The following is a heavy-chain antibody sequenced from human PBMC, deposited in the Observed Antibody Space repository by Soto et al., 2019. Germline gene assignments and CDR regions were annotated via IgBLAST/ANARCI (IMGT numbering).Heavy chain of an antibody. CDR3: AKQPLPTRLFRFDS. J-gene: IGHJ4*02. Sequence: EVQLLESGGGLIQPGGSLRLSCAASGFAFSSCAMAWVRQAPGKGLEWVSTVSGSGTTTYYADSVRGRFTMSRDNSNNTLHRQVNSLRAEETAVYYCAKQPLPTRLFRFDSWGREPWSPSPQ. D-gene: IGHD3-22*01. V-gene: IGHV3-23*01. CDR2: VSGSGTTT. CDR1: GFAFSSCA.